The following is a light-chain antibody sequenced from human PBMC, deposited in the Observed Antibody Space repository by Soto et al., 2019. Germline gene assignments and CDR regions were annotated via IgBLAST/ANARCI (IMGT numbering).Light chain of an antibody. CDR3: AAWDDTLNGLYV. V-gene: IGLV1-40*01. Sequence: QSVLTQPPSVSGAPGQRVTISCTGSSSNIGAGFDVHWYQQVPGTAPKLLIYGNSNRPSGVPDRFSGSKSGTSASLAITGLQAEDEADYYCAAWDDTLNGLYVFGTGTKVTVL. CDR1: SSNIGAGFD. J-gene: IGLJ1*01. CDR2: GNS.